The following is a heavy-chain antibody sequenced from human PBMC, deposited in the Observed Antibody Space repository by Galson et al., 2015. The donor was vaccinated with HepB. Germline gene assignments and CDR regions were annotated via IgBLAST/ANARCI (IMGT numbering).Heavy chain of an antibody. CDR3: AKPSPGVSVAATYYYYYGMDV. V-gene: IGHV3-23*01. CDR1: GFTFSSYA. J-gene: IGHJ6*02. D-gene: IGHD2-15*01. Sequence: SLRLSCAASGFTFSSYAMSWVRQAPGKGLEWVSAISGSGGSTYYADSVKGRFTISRDNSKNTLYLQMNSLRAEDTAVYYCAKPSPGVSVAATYYYYYGMDVWGQGTTVTVSS. CDR2: ISGSGGST.